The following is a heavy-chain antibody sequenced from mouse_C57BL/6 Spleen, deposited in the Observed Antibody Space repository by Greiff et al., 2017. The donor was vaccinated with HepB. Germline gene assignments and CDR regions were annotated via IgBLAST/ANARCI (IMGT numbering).Heavy chain of an antibody. CDR3: TTSPGAWFAY. V-gene: IGHV14-4*01. J-gene: IGHJ3*01. CDR1: GFNIKDDY. Sequence: VQLQQSGAELVRPGASVKLSCTASGFNIKDDYMHWVKQRPEQGLEWIGWIDPENGDTEYASKFQGKATITADTSSNTPYLQLSSLTSEDTAVYYCTTSPGAWFAYWGQGTLVTVSA. CDR2: IDPENGDT.